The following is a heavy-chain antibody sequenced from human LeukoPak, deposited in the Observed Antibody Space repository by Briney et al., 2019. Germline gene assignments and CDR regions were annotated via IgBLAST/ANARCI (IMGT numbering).Heavy chain of an antibody. Sequence: SETLSLTCAVYGGSFSGYYWSWIRQPPGKGLEWIGEINHSGSTNYNPSLKSRVTISVDTSKNQFSLKLSSVTAADTAVYYCAGGRYSFDYGGQGTLAPVSS. CDR2: INHSGST. J-gene: IGHJ4*02. CDR1: GGSFSGYY. V-gene: IGHV4-34*01. CDR3: AGGRYSFDY.